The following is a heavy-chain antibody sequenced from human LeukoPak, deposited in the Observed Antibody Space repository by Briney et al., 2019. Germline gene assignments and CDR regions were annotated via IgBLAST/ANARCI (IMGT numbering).Heavy chain of an antibody. Sequence: SETLSLTCAVYGGSFSGYYWSWIRQPPGKGLEWIGEINHSGRTNYNPSLKSRVTISVDTSKNQFSLKLSSVTAADTAVYYCARRLYQLLFYNWFDPWGQGTLVTVSS. CDR2: INHSGRT. V-gene: IGHV4-34*01. D-gene: IGHD2-2*01. J-gene: IGHJ5*02. CDR3: ARRLYQLLFYNWFDP. CDR1: GGSFSGYY.